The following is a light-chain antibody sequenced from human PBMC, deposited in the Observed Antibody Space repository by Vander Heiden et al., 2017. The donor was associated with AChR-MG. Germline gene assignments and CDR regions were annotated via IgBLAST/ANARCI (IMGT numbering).Light chain of an antibody. Sequence: QTPPTLSWSPGERATLSCRASQSVSSYLAWYQQKPGQAPRLLIYDASSRATGIPARFSGGGSGTDFTLTISSLEPEDFALYYCQQRSDWAPTFGGGTKVEIK. CDR2: DAS. CDR3: QQRSDWAPT. CDR1: QSVSSY. J-gene: IGKJ4*01. V-gene: IGKV3-11*01.